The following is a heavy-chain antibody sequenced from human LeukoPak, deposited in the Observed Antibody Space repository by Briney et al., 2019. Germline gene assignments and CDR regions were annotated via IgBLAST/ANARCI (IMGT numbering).Heavy chain of an antibody. J-gene: IGHJ4*02. CDR3: VSAITYYDILTGYYFGSQDY. V-gene: IGHV3-43*02. Sequence: GKSLKISCAASGFTFDGCVMHWVRQPPGKGLEWVSLISGDGTVTYYADAVKGRFTISRDNAKNSLYLQMNSLRAEDTAVYYCVSAITYYDILTGYYFGSQDYWGQGTLVTVSS. CDR1: GFTFDGCV. CDR2: ISGDGTVT. D-gene: IGHD3-9*01.